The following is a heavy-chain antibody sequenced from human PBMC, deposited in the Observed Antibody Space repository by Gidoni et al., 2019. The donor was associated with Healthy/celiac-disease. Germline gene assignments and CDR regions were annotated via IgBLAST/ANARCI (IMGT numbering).Heavy chain of an antibody. J-gene: IGHJ5*02. D-gene: IGHD3-10*01. CDR2: IYYSGST. Sequence: QVQLQESGPGLVNPSETLSLTCPVSGGSISSYYWSWIRQPPGKGLEWIGYIYYSGSTNYNPSLKSRVTISVDTSKNQFSLKLSSVTAADTAVYYCARGPPLLWFGGNWFDPWGQGTLVTVSS. CDR1: GGSISSYY. CDR3: ARGPPLLWFGGNWFDP. V-gene: IGHV4-59*01.